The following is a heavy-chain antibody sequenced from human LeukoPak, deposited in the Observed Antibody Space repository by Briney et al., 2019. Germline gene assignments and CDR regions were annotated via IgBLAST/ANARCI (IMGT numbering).Heavy chain of an antibody. CDR2: ISSSCSCI. J-gene: IGHJ3*02. Sequence: PGGSLRLSCAASGFTFSSYSMNWVRQAPGKGLEWVSSISSSCSCIYYADSVKGRFTISRDNAKNSLYLQMNSLRAEDTAVYYCARDRGGSYYDAFDIWGHGTMVTVSS. CDR3: ARDRGGSYYDAFDI. V-gene: IGHV3-21*01. CDR1: GFTFSSYS. D-gene: IGHD1-26*01.